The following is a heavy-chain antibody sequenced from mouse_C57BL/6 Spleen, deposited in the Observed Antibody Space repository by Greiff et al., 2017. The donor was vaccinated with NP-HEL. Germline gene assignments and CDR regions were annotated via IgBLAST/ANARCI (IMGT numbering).Heavy chain of an antibody. CDR2: INPSTGGT. Sequence: VQLQQSGPELVKPGASVKISCKASGYSFTGYYMNWVKQSPEKSLEWIGEINPSTGGTTYNQKFKAKATLTVDKSSSTAYMQLKSLTSEDSAVDYCARGGPGKYFDVWGTGTTVTVSS. V-gene: IGHV1-42*01. CDR3: ARGGPGKYFDV. CDR1: GYSFTGYY. D-gene: IGHD4-1*01. J-gene: IGHJ1*03.